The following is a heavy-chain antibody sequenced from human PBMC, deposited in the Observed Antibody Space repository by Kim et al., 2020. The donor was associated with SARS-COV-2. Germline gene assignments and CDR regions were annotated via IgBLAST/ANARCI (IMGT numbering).Heavy chain of an antibody. CDR3: ASLWIDIVVVPAGNDAFDI. Sequence: RRVTISVDTSKNQFSLKLSSVTAADTAVYYCASLWIDIVVVPAGNDAFDIWGQGTMVTVSS. J-gene: IGHJ3*02. V-gene: IGHV4-39*01. D-gene: IGHD2-2*01.